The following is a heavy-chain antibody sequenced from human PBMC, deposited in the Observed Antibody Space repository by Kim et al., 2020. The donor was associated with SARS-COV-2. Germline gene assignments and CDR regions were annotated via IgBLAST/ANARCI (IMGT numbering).Heavy chain of an antibody. D-gene: IGHD4-17*01. Sequence: QEFQGGVTISRDTVASTAYMELSSLRSEDTAVYYCARAGASTVPDWLFDVWGRGTLVTVSS. V-gene: IGHV1-3*01. CDR3: ARAGASTVPDWLFDV. J-gene: IGHJ2*01.